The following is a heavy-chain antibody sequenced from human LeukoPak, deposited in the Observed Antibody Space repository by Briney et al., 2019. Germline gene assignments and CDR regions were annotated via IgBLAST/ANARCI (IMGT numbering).Heavy chain of an antibody. CDR3: ARMREYSGNSYPNFDY. J-gene: IGHJ4*02. D-gene: IGHD1-26*01. CDR2: ITGGGGTT. Sequence: PGGSLRLSCAASGFTFSSCAMSWVRQAPGKGLEWVSTITGGGGTTYYADSVEGRFTISRDTSKNTLFLQMNSLRAEDTAVYYCARMREYSGNSYPNFDYWGQGTLVTVSS. CDR1: GFTFSSCA. V-gene: IGHV3-23*01.